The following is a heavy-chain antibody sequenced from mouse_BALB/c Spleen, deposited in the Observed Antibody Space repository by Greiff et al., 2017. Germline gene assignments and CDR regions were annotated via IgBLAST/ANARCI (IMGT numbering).Heavy chain of an antibody. CDR2: INPSNGRT. CDR1: GYTFTSYW. CDR3: ARGSSGYWFAY. V-gene: IGHV1S81*02. Sequence: VQLQQPGAELVKPGASVKLSCKASGYTFTSYWMHWVKQRPGQGLEWIGEINPSNGRTNYNEKFKSKATLTVDKSSSTAYMQLSSLTSEDSAVYYCARGSSGYWFAYWGQGTLVTVSA. J-gene: IGHJ3*01. D-gene: IGHD3-1*01.